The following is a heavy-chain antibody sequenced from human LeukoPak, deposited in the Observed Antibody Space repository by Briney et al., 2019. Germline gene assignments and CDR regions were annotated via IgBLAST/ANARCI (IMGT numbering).Heavy chain of an antibody. V-gene: IGHV3-7*01. CDR3: ARTYGDLYYYYYYGMDV. CDR2: IKQDGSEK. CDR1: GFTFSSTW. J-gene: IGHJ6*02. Sequence: GGSLRLSRAASGFTFSSTWMSWVRQAPGKGLGWVANIKQDGSEKYYVDSVKGRFTITRDNAKKSLYPQMNSLRAEDTAVYYCARTYGDLYYYYYYGMDVWGQGTTVTVSS. D-gene: IGHD4-17*01.